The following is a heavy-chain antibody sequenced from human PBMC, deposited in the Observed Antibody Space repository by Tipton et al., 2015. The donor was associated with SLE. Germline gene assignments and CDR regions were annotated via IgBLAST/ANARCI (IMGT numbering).Heavy chain of an antibody. CDR2: IYYSGVT. CDR3: ATDAHYYDSNGAFDI. Sequence: TLSLTCTVSGGSISNYYWSWIRQPPGRGLEWIGNIYYSGVTKYNPSLQSRVSMSGDTSKNQLSLKLSSVTVADTAVYYCATDAHYYDSNGAFDIWGQGTMVTVSS. J-gene: IGHJ3*02. V-gene: IGHV4-59*01. CDR1: GGSISNYY. D-gene: IGHD3-22*01.